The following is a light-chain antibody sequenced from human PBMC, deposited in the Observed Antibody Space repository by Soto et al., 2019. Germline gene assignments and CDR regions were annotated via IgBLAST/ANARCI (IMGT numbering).Light chain of an antibody. J-gene: IGKJ1*01. CDR1: QSFSND. Sequence: EIGLTQSAGTLSLSPGERDNLXCRASQSFSNDLVAWYQQKPGKAPRLLXXDASKRPTGIQERLSGSGSGREFTLIISSLQSEDFAVYYCYQYHIWPPWTSGQGTKVDIK. V-gene: IGKV3D-15*01. CDR2: DAS. CDR3: YQYHIWPPWT.